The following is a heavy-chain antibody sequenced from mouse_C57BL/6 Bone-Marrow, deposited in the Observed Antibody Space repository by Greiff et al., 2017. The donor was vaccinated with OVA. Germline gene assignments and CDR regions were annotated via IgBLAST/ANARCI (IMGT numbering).Heavy chain of an antibody. CDR3: AIAGDDYDGFDY. V-gene: IGHV1-74*01. J-gene: IGHJ2*01. CDR1: GYTFTSYW. Sequence: QVQLQQPGAELVKPGASVKVSCKASGYTFTSYWMHWVKQRPGQGLEWIGRIHPSDSDTNYNQKFKGKATLTVDKSSRTAYMQLSSLPSEDSADYYCAIAGDDYDGFDYWGQGTTLTVSS. CDR2: IHPSDSDT. D-gene: IGHD2-4*01.